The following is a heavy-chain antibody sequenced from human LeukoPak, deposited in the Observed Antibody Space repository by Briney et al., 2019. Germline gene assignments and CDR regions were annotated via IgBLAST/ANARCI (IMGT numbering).Heavy chain of an antibody. CDR3: ARDFPESARFLEDYYYYYYMDV. CDR1: GGTFSSYA. D-gene: IGHD3-3*01. Sequence: SVKVSCKASGGTFSSYAISWVRQAPGQGLEWMGRIIPILGIANYAQKFQGRVTMTRDTSISTAYMELSRLRSDDTAVYYCARDFPESARFLEDYYYYYYMDVWGKGTTVTVSS. V-gene: IGHV1-69*04. J-gene: IGHJ6*03. CDR2: IIPILGIA.